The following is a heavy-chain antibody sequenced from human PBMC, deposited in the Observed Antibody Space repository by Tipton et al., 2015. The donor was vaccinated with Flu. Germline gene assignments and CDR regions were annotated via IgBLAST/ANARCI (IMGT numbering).Heavy chain of an antibody. Sequence: TLSLTCAVYGGSFSGYCWSWIHQPPGKGLEWIGEINHSGSTNYNPSLKSRVTISVDTSKNQFSLKLSSVTAADTAVYYCARVKQRRGIYYYYYMDVWGKGTTVTVSS. CDR2: INHSGST. J-gene: IGHJ6*03. CDR3: ARVKQRRGIYYYYYMDV. CDR1: GGSFSGYC. V-gene: IGHV4-34*01. D-gene: IGHD1/OR15-1a*01.